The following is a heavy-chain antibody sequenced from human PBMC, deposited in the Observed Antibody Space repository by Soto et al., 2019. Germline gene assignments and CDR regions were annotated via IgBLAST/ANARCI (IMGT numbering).Heavy chain of an antibody. J-gene: IGHJ3*01. CDR1: GGTFSSYA. Sequence: SVKVSCKASGGTFSSYAISWVRQAPGQGLEWMGGIIPIFGTANYAQKFQGRVTITADESTSTAYMELSSLRSEDTAVYYCARGYYDNSGESVWGQGTMITVSS. CDR3: ARGYYDNSGESV. D-gene: IGHD3-22*01. CDR2: IIPIFGTA. V-gene: IGHV1-69*13.